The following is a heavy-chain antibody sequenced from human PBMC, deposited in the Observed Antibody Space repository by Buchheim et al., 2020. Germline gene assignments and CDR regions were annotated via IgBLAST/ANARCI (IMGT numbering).Heavy chain of an antibody. CDR3: ARENENDAFDI. CDR2: ISGSGGNT. V-gene: IGHV3-48*03. CDR1: GFIFSDRD. J-gene: IGHJ3*02. Sequence: QLVESGGGLVQPGESLRLSCAASGFIFSDRDLNWVRQTPGKGLEWVSYISGSGGNTKVADSVKGRFTISRDNAKNSLYLQMNDLRAEDTAIYYCARENENDAFDIWGQGT.